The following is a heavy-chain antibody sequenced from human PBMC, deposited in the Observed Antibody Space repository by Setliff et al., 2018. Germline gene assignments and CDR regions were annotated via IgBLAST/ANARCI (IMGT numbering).Heavy chain of an antibody. D-gene: IGHD2-15*01. CDR3: ASERESASRQTYFDS. J-gene: IGHJ4*02. CDR2: IYTSGST. Sequence: SETLSLTCTVSGGSISSGSYYWSWIRQPAGKGLEWIGHIYTSGSTNYNPSLKSRVTISVDTSKNQFSLKLSSVTAADTAVYYCASERESASRQTYFDSWGQGRMVTVSS. V-gene: IGHV4-61*09. CDR1: GGSISSGSYY.